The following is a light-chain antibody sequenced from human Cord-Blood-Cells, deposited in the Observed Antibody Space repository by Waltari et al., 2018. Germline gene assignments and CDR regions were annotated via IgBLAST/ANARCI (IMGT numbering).Light chain of an antibody. Sequence: EIVLTQSPGTLSLSPGERVTLSCRASQSVSSSYLAWYQQKPGQAPRLLINGASSRATGIPDRFSGSGSGTDFTLTISRLEPEDFAVYYCQQYGSSPRTFGGGTKVEIK. CDR3: QQYGSSPRT. J-gene: IGKJ4*01. CDR1: QSVSSSY. CDR2: GAS. V-gene: IGKV3-20*01.